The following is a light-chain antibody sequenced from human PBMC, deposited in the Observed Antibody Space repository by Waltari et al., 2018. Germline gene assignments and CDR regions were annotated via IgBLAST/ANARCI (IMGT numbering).Light chain of an antibody. J-gene: IGLJ3*02. CDR1: SSDVGSYNL. Sequence: QSALTQPASVSGSPGQSITISCTGTSSDVGSYNLVSWYQQHPGKAPKLMIYEVSKRPSGVSNRFPGSKSGNTASLTISGLQAEDEADYYCCSYAGSSTFEWVFGGGTKLTVL. CDR2: EVS. V-gene: IGLV2-23*02. CDR3: CSYAGSSTFEWV.